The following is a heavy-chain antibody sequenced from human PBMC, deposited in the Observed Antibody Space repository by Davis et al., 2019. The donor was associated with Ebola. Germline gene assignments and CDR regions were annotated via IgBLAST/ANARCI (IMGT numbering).Heavy chain of an antibody. J-gene: IGHJ4*02. Sequence: SVKVSCKASGGTFSSYAISWVRQAPGQGLEWMGGIIPIFGTANYAQKFQGRVTITADESTSTAYMELRSLRSDDTAVYYCARVATVTTDVDYWGQGTLVTVSS. D-gene: IGHD4-17*01. CDR1: GGTFSSYA. CDR2: IIPIFGTA. V-gene: IGHV1-69*13. CDR3: ARVATVTTDVDY.